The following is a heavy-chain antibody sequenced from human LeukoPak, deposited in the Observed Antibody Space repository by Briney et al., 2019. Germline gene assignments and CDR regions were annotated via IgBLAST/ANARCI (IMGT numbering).Heavy chain of an antibody. Sequence: ASVKVSCKASGYTFSSYGISWVRQVRGQGLEWMGWISAYNGNRNYAQNLQGRVTMTTDTSTSTAYMELRTLRSDDTAVYYCARDESRGPYYFDNWGQGTLVTVSS. CDR3: ARDESRGPYYFDN. CDR2: ISAYNGNR. V-gene: IGHV1-18*01. CDR1: GYTFSSYG. J-gene: IGHJ4*02.